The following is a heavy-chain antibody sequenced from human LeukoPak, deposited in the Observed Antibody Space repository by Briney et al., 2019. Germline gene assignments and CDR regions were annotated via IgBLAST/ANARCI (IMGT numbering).Heavy chain of an antibody. V-gene: IGHV3-7*01. CDR1: GFTFSSYW. CDR2: IKQDGSQT. Sequence: GGSLRLSCAASGFTFSSYWMSWVRQAPGKGLEWVANIKQDGSQTYYVDSVKGRFSISRDNAKNSLYLQMNSLRAEDTAVYYCARGRAKYSSPHFDYWGQGTLVTVSS. J-gene: IGHJ4*02. D-gene: IGHD6-19*01. CDR3: ARGRAKYSSPHFDY.